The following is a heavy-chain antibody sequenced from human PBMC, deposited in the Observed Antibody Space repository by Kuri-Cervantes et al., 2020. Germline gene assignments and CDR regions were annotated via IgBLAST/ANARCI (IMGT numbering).Heavy chain of an antibody. CDR2: IYYSGST. CDR1: GGSISSSSYY. J-gene: IGHJ3*02. CDR3: ARDLEYSSSSLLFYI. Sequence: ESLKISCTVSGGSISSSSYYWGWIRQPPGKGLEWIGSIYYSGSTYYNPSLKSRVTLSVDTSKNHFSLELTSVTAADTAVYYCARDLEYSSSSLLFYIWGQGTMVTVSS. D-gene: IGHD6-6*01. V-gene: IGHV4-39*07.